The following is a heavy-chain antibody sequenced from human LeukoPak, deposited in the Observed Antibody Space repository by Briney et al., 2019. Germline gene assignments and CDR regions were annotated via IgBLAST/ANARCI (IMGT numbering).Heavy chain of an antibody. Sequence: PSETLSLTCAVYGGSFSGYYWSWLRQPPGKGLEWIGEINHSGSTNYNPSLKSRVTISVDTSKNQFSLKLSSVTAADTAVYYCARVRSSGWALPTYWGQGTLVTVSS. J-gene: IGHJ4*02. D-gene: IGHD6-19*01. CDR2: INHSGST. CDR1: GGSFSGYY. CDR3: ARVRSSGWALPTY. V-gene: IGHV4-34*01.